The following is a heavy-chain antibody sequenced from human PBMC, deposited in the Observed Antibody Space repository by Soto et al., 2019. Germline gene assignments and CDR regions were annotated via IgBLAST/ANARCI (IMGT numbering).Heavy chain of an antibody. CDR3: ARDRGVAPPVAGNTHYYYYMDV. J-gene: IGHJ6*03. D-gene: IGHD6-19*01. CDR2: ISAYNGNT. V-gene: IGHV1-18*01. CDR1: GYSFTNYG. Sequence: QDQLLQSGVEVKKPGASVKVSCKASGYSFTNYGITWVRQAPGQGVEWMGWISAYNGNTNYAQKFQGSVTMTTDASTSTAYLELRSLRSDDTAVYYCARDRGVAPPVAGNTHYYYYMDVWGKGTTVTVSS.